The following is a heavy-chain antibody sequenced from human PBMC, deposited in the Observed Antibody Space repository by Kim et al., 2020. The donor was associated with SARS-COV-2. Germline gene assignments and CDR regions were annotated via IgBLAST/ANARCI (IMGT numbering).Heavy chain of an antibody. J-gene: IGHJ6*02. V-gene: IGHV4-34*01. Sequence: LKSRVTISVDTSKNQFSLKRSSVTAADTAVYYCARVYSYVIYYYYGMDVWGQGTTVTVSS. D-gene: IGHD5-18*01. CDR3: ARVYSYVIYYYYGMDV.